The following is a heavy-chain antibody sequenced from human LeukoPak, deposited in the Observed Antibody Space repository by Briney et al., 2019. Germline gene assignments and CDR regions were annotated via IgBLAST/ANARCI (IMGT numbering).Heavy chain of an antibody. CDR1: GFNFKNYW. CDR3: ARDPGDYYFDY. J-gene: IGHJ4*02. V-gene: IGHV3-74*01. D-gene: IGHD2-21*02. CDR2: INSDGSST. Sequence: GGSLRLSCAASGFNFKNYWMHWVRQAPGKGLVWVSRINSDGSSTSYADSVKGRFTISRDNAKNTLYLQMNSLRAEDTAVYYCARDPGDYYFDYWGQGTLVTVSS.